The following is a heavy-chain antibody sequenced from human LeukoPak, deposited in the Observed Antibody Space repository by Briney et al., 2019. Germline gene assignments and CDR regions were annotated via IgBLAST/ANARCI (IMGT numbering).Heavy chain of an antibody. CDR2: IKQDGSEK. J-gene: IGHJ4*02. V-gene: IGHV3-7*01. CDR3: ARDRAYGDFLFYY. CDR1: GFAFSSYW. Sequence: GGSLRLSCAASGFAFSSYWMSWVRQAPGKGLEWVANIKQDGSEKYYVDSVKGRFTISRDNAKNSLYLQMNSLRAEDTAVYYCARDRAYGDFLFYYWGQGTLVTVSS. D-gene: IGHD4-17*01.